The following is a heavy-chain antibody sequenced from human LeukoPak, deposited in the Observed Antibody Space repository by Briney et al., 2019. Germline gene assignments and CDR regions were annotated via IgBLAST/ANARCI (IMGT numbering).Heavy chain of an antibody. J-gene: IGHJ6*03. CDR1: GYTFTIYD. Sequence: ASVTVSCKASGYTFTIYDINWVRQVTGQGLEWMGWMNPKSGNTGYAQKFQGRVTITRNTSISTAYMEVSSLSYEDTAVYYCARRAVDNSYYYYMDVWGKGTTVTVSS. CDR3: ARRAVDNSYYYYMDV. CDR2: MNPKSGNT. D-gene: IGHD6-19*01. V-gene: IGHV1-8*03.